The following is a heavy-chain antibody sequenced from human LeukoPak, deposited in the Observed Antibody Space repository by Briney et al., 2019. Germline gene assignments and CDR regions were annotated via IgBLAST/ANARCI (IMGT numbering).Heavy chain of an antibody. CDR2: ISPSGGST. V-gene: IGHV1-46*01. CDR1: GYTFTRYY. J-gene: IGHJ4*02. CDR3: ARLGSGEDDGRWVDY. Sequence: ASVKVSRKASGYTFTRYYIHWVRQAPGQGLEWMGIISPSGGSTSNAQKLQGRVTMTGDTSTSTVYMELSSLRSEDTAVYYCARLGSGEDDGRWVDYWGQGTLVTVSS. D-gene: IGHD3-10*01.